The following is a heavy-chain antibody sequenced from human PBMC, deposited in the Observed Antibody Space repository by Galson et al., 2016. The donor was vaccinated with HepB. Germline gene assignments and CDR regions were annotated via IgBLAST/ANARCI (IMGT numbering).Heavy chain of an antibody. CDR3: ARERAAGGYLDAFVI. CDR1: GFTFRTYT. V-gene: IGHV3-21*01. D-gene: IGHD6-13*01. CDR2: ISGGSSHI. Sequence: SLRLSCAASGFTFRTYTMNWVRQAPGKGLDWVSAISGGSSHIFYADSVKGRFTISRDNAKNAVYLQMHSLRAEDTAVDYCARERAAGGYLDAFVIWGQGTMVTVAS. J-gene: IGHJ3*02.